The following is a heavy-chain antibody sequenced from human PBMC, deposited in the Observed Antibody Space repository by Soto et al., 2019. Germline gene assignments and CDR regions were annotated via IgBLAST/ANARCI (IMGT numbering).Heavy chain of an antibody. J-gene: IGHJ4*02. CDR2: MFHSGST. CDR3: ANQRSREGYNFIEY. D-gene: IGHD5-12*01. V-gene: IGHV4-38-2*01. Sequence: PSETLSLTCAVSCYSISSGFYWGWIRQPPGKGLEWIGIMFHSGSTYYNPSLQSRVTISVDTSKNQVSLKLTSVTVADTAVYFCANQRSREGYNFIEYWGQG. CDR1: CYSISSGFY.